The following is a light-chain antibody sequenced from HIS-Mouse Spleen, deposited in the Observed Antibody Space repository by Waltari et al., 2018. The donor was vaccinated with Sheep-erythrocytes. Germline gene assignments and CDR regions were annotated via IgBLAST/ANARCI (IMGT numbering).Light chain of an antibody. V-gene: IGLV3-25*03. Sequence: SYELTQPPSVSVSPGQTARLTCSGDALPKQYAHWYQQKPGQAPVLVIYKDSERPSGIPERFSGSSSGTTVTLTISGVQAEDEADYYCQSADSSGTYVFGTGTKVTVL. CDR2: KDS. CDR1: ALPKQY. J-gene: IGLJ1*01. CDR3: QSADSSGTYV.